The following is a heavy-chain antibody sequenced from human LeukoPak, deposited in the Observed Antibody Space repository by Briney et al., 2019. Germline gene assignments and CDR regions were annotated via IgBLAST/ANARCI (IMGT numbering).Heavy chain of an antibody. CDR3: AKDVGDHSFDI. Sequence: GGSLRLSCAASGFTFSSYAMSWVRQAPVKGLEWVSAISHSGDTIYYAGSVKGRFTISRDNSQNTLYLQMNSLRAEDTAVYYCAKDVGDHSFDIWGQGTMVTVSS. J-gene: IGHJ3*02. V-gene: IGHV3-23*01. CDR2: ISHSGDTI. CDR1: GFTFSSYA. D-gene: IGHD2-15*01.